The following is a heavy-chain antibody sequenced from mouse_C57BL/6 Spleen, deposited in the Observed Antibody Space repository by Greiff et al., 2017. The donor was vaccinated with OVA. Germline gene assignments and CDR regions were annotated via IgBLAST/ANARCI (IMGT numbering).Heavy chain of an antibody. CDR1: GSTFTDYE. CDR3: TGGGTDFDD. V-gene: IGHV1-15*01. Sequence: VQVVESGAELVRPGASVTLSCKASGSTFTDYEMHWVKQTPVHGLAWLGALDPENGGTAYNQKFQGKAILTADKSSSTAYMELRSLTSDDSAVYYCTGGGTDFDDWGQGTTLTVSS. CDR2: LDPENGGT. D-gene: IGHD3-3*01. J-gene: IGHJ2*01.